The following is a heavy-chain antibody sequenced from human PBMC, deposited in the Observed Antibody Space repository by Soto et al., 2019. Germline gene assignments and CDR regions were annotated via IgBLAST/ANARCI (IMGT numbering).Heavy chain of an antibody. CDR2: INAGNGNT. D-gene: IGHD1-26*01. CDR3: ARDDRVGATPPNWFDP. CDR1: GYTFTSYA. V-gene: IGHV1-3*01. Sequence: ASVKVSCKASGYTFTSYAMHWVRQAPGQRLEWMGWINAGNGNTKYSQKFQGRVTITRDTSASTAYMELSSLRSEDTAVYYCARDDRVGATPPNWFDPCGKETLVTVSS. J-gene: IGHJ5*02.